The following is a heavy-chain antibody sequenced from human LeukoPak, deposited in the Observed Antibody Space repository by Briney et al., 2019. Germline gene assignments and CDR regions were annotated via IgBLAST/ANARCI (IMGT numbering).Heavy chain of an antibody. CDR3: ARDREPGTSASRFDY. D-gene: IGHD2-2*01. V-gene: IGHV3-53*01. CDR1: GFTVSDNY. Sequence: SGGSLRLSCAASGFTVSDNYMSWVRQAPGKGLEWVSVVYGGDNTYYAGSVKGRFTISRDNSKNTLYLQMNSLRAEDTAVYYCARDREPGTSASRFDYWGQGTLVTVSS. CDR2: VYGGDNT. J-gene: IGHJ4*02.